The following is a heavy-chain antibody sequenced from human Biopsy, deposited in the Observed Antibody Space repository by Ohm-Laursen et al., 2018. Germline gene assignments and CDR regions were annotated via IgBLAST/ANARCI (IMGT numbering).Heavy chain of an antibody. J-gene: IGHJ2*01. Sequence: SVKVSCKASGYTFTGYYIHWVRQAPGHGLECMGWINPNSGGTKFAQKFQGRVTMTSDTSMSTAYMELNRLRSDDTAVYYCARGGLNYWYFDLWGRGTLVTVSS. D-gene: IGHD1-26*01. V-gene: IGHV1-2*02. CDR3: ARGGLNYWYFDL. CDR1: GYTFTGYY. CDR2: INPNSGGT.